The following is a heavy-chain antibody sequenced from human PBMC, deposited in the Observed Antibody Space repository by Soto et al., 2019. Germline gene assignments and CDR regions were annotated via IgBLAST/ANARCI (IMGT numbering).Heavy chain of an antibody. CDR1: GYTFSSSA. Sequence: PGGSLRLSCAASGYTFSSSAMSWARQAPGKGLEWVSAISGSGGSTYYADSVKGRFTISRDNSKNTLYLQMNSLRAEDTAVYYCAHEQGSYYYDTSGYYRRSGYWGQGTLVTVSS. D-gene: IGHD3-22*01. V-gene: IGHV3-23*01. CDR2: ISGSGGST. CDR3: AHEQGSYYYDTSGYYRRSGY. J-gene: IGHJ4*02.